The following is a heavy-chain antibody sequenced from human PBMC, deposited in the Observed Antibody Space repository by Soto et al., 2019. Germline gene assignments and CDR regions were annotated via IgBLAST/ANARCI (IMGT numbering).Heavy chain of an antibody. J-gene: IGHJ4*02. Sequence: QVQLVESGGGVVQPGRSLRLSCAASGFTFSDYYMNWIRQAPGKGLEWVSYISSRGTTIYYADSVKGRFTISRGNAYNSLYLQMNSLRAEDTAMYYCARDSNYAFDYWGQGTLVTVSS. CDR2: ISSRGTTI. CDR3: ARDSNYAFDY. CDR1: GFTFSDYY. V-gene: IGHV3-11*01. D-gene: IGHD1-7*01.